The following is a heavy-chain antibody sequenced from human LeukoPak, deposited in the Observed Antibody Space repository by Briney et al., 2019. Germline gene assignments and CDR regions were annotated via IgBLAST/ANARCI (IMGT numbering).Heavy chain of an antibody. Sequence: GASVKVSCKASGYTFTSYYMHWVRQAPGQGLEWMGIINPSGGSTSYAQKFQGRVTMTRDTSTSTVYMELSSLRSEDTAVYYCARDYKDFWSGYYYYYMDVWGKGTTVTVSS. J-gene: IGHJ6*03. CDR3: ARDYKDFWSGYYYYYMDV. D-gene: IGHD3-3*02. CDR1: GYTFTSYY. CDR2: INPSGGST. V-gene: IGHV1-46*01.